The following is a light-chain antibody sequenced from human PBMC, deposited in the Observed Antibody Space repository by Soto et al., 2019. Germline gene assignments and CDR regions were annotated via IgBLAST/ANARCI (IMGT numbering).Light chain of an antibody. CDR3: QQRITWPST. J-gene: IGKJ2*01. CDR1: QSVSSS. CDR2: DAS. V-gene: IGKV3-11*01. Sequence: EIVLTQSPATLSLSPGESATLSCRASQSVSSSLAWYQQKAGQAPRLLIYDASNRATGIPARFSGGGSGTDFTLTISSLEPEDFAIYYCQQRITWPSTFGQGTKLAIK.